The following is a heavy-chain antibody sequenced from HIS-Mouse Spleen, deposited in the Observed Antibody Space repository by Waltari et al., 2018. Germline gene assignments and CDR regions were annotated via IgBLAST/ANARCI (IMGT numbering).Heavy chain of an antibody. CDR3: AREIPYSSSWYDWYFDL. CDR1: GGSISSRSYY. Sequence: QLQLQESGPGLVKPSETLFLTCTFSGGSISSRSYYWGRLRQPPGKGLEWIGSIYYSGSTYYNPSLKSRVTISVDTSKNQFSLKLSSVTAADTAVYYCAREIPYSSSWYDWYFDLWGRGTLVTVSS. V-gene: IGHV4-39*07. J-gene: IGHJ2*01. D-gene: IGHD6-13*01. CDR2: IYYSGST.